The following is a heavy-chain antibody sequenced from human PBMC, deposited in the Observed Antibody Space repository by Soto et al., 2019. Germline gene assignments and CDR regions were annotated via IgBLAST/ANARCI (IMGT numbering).Heavy chain of an antibody. J-gene: IGHJ4*02. Sequence: TSETLSLTCTVSGGSISSYYWSWIRQPPGKGLEWIGYIYYSGSTNYNPSLKSRVTISVDTSKNQFSLKLSSVTAADTALYYCARLRVSVYYLGPFDYWGQGTLVTVSS. D-gene: IGHD3-22*01. CDR2: IYYSGST. V-gene: IGHV4-59*08. CDR3: ARLRVSVYYLGPFDY. CDR1: GGSISSYY.